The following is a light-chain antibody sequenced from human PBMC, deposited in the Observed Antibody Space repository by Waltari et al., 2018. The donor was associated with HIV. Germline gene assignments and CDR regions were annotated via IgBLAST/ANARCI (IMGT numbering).Light chain of an antibody. CDR1: QSVTSY. CDR2: SAS. CDR3: QQYGSYPWT. Sequence: DIQMTQSPSSLSASVGDRVTITCRASQSVTSYLAWYQQKLGSSPNLLIYSASTLVTGVSSTFSASGSGTHFTLTISNLQPDDVATYFCQQYGSYPWTFGQGTRV. V-gene: IGKV1-5*03. J-gene: IGKJ1*01.